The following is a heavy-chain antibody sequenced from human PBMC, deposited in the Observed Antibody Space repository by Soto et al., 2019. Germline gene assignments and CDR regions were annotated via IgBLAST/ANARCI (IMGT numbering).Heavy chain of an antibody. V-gene: IGHV1-46*01. J-gene: IGHJ6*02. CDR2: INPSGGST. Sequence: GASVKVSCKASGYTYTSYYMHWVRQEPGQGLEWMGIINPSGGSTSYAQKFQGRVTMTRDTSTSTVYMELSSLRSEDTAVYYCARSKEGLYYYYGMDVWGQGTTVTVS. CDR1: GYTYTSYY. CDR3: ARSKEGLYYYYGMDV.